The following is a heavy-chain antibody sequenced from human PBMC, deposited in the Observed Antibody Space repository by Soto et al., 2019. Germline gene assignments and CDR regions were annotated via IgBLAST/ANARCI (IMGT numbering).Heavy chain of an antibody. J-gene: IGHJ6*02. D-gene: IGHD3-3*01. Sequence: ASVKVSCKASGGTFSSYAISWVRQAPGQGLEWMGGIIPIFGTANYAQKFQGRVTITADDSTSTAYMELSSLRSEDTAVYYCAGGYDFWSGYRGYYYYYGMDVWGQGTTVTVSS. V-gene: IGHV1-69*13. CDR2: IIPIFGTA. CDR1: GGTFSSYA. CDR3: AGGYDFWSGYRGYYYYYGMDV.